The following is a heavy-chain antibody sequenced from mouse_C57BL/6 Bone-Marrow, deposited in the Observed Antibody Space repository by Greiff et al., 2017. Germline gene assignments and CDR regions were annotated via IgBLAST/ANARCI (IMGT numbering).Heavy chain of an antibody. CDR2: IHPNSGST. Sequence: QVQLKQPGAELVKPGASVKLSCKASGYTFTSYWMHWVKQRPGQGLEWIGMIHPNSGSTNYNEKFKSKATLTVYKSSSTAYMQLSSLTSEDSAVYYCARWLPYFDYWGQGTTLTVSA. CDR3: ARWLPYFDY. V-gene: IGHV1-64*01. D-gene: IGHD2-2*01. J-gene: IGHJ2*01. CDR1: GYTFTSYW.